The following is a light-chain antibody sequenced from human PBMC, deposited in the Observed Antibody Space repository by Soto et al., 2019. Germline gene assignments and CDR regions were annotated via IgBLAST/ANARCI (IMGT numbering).Light chain of an antibody. CDR2: AAS. V-gene: IGKV1-27*01. CDR1: QGISNY. CDR3: QKYNSAPRLT. J-gene: IGKJ4*01. Sequence: DIQRTQSPSSLSASVGDRVTITCRASQGISNYLAWYQQKPGKVPKLLIYAASTLQSGVPSRFSGSGSGTDFTLTISSLQPEDVATYYCQKYNSAPRLTFGGGTKVEIK.